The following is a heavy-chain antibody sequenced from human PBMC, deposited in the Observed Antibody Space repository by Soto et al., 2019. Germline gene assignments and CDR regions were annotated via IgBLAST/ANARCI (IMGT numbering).Heavy chain of an antibody. CDR3: AKAPKMSSSGWCDY. Sequence: GGSLRLSCAASGFTFSSYGMHWVRQAPGKGLEWVAVISYDGSNKYYADSVKGRFTISRDNSKNTLYLQMNSLRAEDTAVYYCAKAPKMSSSGWCDYWGQGTLVTVSS. CDR1: GFTFSSYG. J-gene: IGHJ4*02. V-gene: IGHV3-30*18. D-gene: IGHD6-19*01. CDR2: ISYDGSNK.